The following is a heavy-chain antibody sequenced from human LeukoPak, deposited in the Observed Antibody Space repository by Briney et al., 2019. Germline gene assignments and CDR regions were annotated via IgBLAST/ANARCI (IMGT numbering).Heavy chain of an antibody. Sequence: GTSLTLFCAPSGFPYNGYSMHWLRQAPGKGLNWVAFTSSDENNQYYAVSVKGRFIISRGNSKNTLYLQVNSLRPEDTAVYYCARAMDTAMGPYFDYWGQGTLVTVSS. J-gene: IGHJ4*02. CDR2: TSSDENNQ. D-gene: IGHD5-18*01. CDR3: ARAMDTAMGPYFDY. CDR1: GFPYNGYS. V-gene: IGHV3-30*04.